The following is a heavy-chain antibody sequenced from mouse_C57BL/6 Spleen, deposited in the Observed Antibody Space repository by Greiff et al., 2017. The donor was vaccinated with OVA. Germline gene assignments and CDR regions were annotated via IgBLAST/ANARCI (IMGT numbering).Heavy chain of an antibody. CDR3: ARLDRSRYYFDY. V-gene: IGHV1-82*01. CDR1: GYAFSSSW. Sequence: QVQLKQSGPELVKPGASVKISCKASGYAFSSSWMNWVKQRPGKGLEWIGRIYPGDGDTNYNGKFKGKATMTADKSYSTAYMQLSSLTSEDSAVYFCARLDRSRYYFDYWGQGTTLTVSS. CDR2: IYPGDGDT. J-gene: IGHJ2*01.